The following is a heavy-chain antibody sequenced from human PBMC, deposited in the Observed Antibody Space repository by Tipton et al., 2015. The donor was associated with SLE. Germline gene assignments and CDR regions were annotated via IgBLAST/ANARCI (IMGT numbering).Heavy chain of an antibody. V-gene: IGHV4-31*03. Sequence: TLSLTCNVSGGSISSGGYYWSWIRQHPGKGLEWIGYTYYSGSPYYNPSLKSRVTISLDMSKNQFSLRLSSVTAADTAVYYCARDRIPVYSGSYLAGFYYGMDVWGQGTAVTVSS. CDR3: ARDRIPVYSGSYLAGFYYGMDV. CDR1: GGSISSGGYY. D-gene: IGHD1-26*01. J-gene: IGHJ6*02. CDR2: TYYSGSP.